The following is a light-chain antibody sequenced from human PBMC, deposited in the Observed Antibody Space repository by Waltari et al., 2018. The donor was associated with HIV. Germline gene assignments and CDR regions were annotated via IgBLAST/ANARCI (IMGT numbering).Light chain of an antibody. V-gene: IGLV3-25*03. J-gene: IGLJ2*01. CDR1: AMPNHS. Sequence: SYELTQPPSVSVSPGQTARITCSGDAMPNHSAYLSQQRAGQAPVLLIYKDTERPSGIPQRFSGSSSGTTVTLTISGVQAEDEADYYCQSADNSGSYSVVFGGGTKLSVL. CDR3: QSADNSGSYSVV. CDR2: KDT.